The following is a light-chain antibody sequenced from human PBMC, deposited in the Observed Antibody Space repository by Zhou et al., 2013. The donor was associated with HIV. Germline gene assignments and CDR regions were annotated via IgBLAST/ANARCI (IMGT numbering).Light chain of an antibody. Sequence: DIQMTQSPSSLSASVGDKVTITCRASQNISNSLNWYQHKPGKAPNLLIYGSSNLQGGVPSRFSGSGSGTDFILTINRLLPEDFAIYYCQQSSSPPRTFGQGTKVEIK. V-gene: IGKV1-39*01. CDR3: QQSSSPPRT. CDR2: GSS. J-gene: IGKJ1*01. CDR1: QNISNS.